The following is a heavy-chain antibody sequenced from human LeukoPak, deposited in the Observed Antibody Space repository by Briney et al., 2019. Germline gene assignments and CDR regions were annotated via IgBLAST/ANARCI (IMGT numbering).Heavy chain of an antibody. CDR3: ARISTAVAGGDY. CDR2: IKKEGSEK. D-gene: IGHD6-19*01. J-gene: IGHJ4*02. Sequence: GGSLRLSCAASGFAFSSYAMSWVRQAPGKGLEWVANIKKEGSEKYYADSVKGRFTISRDNAKNSVYLQMDSLRVEDTAVYYCARISTAVAGGDYWGQGTLVTVSS. CDR1: GFAFSSYA. V-gene: IGHV3-7*01.